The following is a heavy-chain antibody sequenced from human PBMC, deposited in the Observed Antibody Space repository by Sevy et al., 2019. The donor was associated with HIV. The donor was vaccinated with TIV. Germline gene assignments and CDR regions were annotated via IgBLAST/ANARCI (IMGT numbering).Heavy chain of an antibody. Sequence: GGSLRLSCAASGFTFSSYSMNWVRQAPGKGLEWVSYISSSSSTIYYADSVKDRFTISRDNAKNSLYLQMNSLRDEDTAVYYCARDKDDYGDYAAFDPWGQGTLVTVSS. CDR3: ARDKDDYGDYAAFDP. CDR2: ISSSSSTI. D-gene: IGHD4-17*01. V-gene: IGHV3-48*02. CDR1: GFTFSSYS. J-gene: IGHJ5*02.